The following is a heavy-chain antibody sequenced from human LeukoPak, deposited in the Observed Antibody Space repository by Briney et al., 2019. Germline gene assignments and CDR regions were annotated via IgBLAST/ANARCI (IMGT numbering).Heavy chain of an antibody. CDR2: INTDGSST. V-gene: IGHV3-74*01. Sequence: PGGSLRLSFAASGFTFSSYWMHWVRQAPGKGLVWVSRINTDGSSTSYADSVKGRFTISRDNAKNTLYLQMNSLRAEDTAVYYCARVQAAAGTPEDSQPWGQGTLVTVSS. CDR1: GFTFSSYW. D-gene: IGHD6-13*01. J-gene: IGHJ1*01. CDR3: ARVQAAAGTPEDSQP.